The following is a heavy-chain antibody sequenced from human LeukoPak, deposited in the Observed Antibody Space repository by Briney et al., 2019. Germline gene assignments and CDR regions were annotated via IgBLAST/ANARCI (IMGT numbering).Heavy chain of an antibody. CDR1: GFTFSSYG. J-gene: IGHJ4*02. Sequence: GGSLRLSCAASGFTFSSYGMHWVRQAPGKGLEWVAFVRYDGSNKYYADSVKGRFTISRDNSKNTLYLQMNSLRAEDTAVYYCAKDPRRGYSGSYGFDYWGQGTLVTVSS. V-gene: IGHV3-30*02. CDR3: AKDPRRGYSGSYGFDY. D-gene: IGHD1-26*01. CDR2: VRYDGSNK.